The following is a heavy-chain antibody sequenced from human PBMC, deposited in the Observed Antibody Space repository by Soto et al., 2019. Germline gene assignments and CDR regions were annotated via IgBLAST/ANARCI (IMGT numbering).Heavy chain of an antibody. J-gene: IGHJ4*02. D-gene: IGHD2-15*01. CDR2: IYYSGST. CDR3: ARVGVVVAATGGYDCTFDY. V-gene: IGHV4-31*02. Sequence: PGKGLEWIGYIYYSGSTYYNPSLKSRVTISVDTSKNQFSLKLSSVTAADTAVYYCARVGVVVAATGGYDCTFDYWGQGTLVTVSS.